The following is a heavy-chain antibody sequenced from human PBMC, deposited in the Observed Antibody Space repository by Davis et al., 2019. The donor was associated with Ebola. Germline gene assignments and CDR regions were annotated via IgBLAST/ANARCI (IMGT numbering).Heavy chain of an antibody. V-gene: IGHV1-3*01. J-gene: IGHJ5*02. CDR3: ARGLGYCSGGSCYWFDP. Sequence: ASVKVSCKASGYTFTSYAMHWVRQAPGQRLEWLGWINAGNGNTKYSQKFQGRVTITRDTSASTAYMELSSLRSEDTAVYYCARGLGYCSGGSCYWFDPWGQGTLVTVSS. D-gene: IGHD2-15*01. CDR1: GYTFTSYA. CDR2: INAGNGNT.